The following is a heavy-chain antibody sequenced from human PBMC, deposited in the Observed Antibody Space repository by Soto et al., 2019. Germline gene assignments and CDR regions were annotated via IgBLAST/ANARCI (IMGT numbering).Heavy chain of an antibody. Sequence: ASVKVSCKASGYTFTSYGISWVRQAPGQGLEWMGWISAYNGNTNYAQKLQGRVTMTTDTSTSTAYMELGSLRSDDTAVYYCARLHLSSGPMEYNWFDPWGQGTLVTVSS. J-gene: IGHJ5*02. CDR2: ISAYNGNT. CDR1: GYTFTSYG. V-gene: IGHV1-18*01. D-gene: IGHD6-19*01. CDR3: ARLHLSSGPMEYNWFDP.